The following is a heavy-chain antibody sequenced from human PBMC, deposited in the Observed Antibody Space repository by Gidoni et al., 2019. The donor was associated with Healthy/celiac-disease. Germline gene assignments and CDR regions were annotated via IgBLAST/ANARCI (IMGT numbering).Heavy chain of an antibody. CDR1: GFTFSSSA. CDR2: ISYDGSNK. J-gene: IGHJ1*01. V-gene: IGHV3-30-3*01. Sequence: QVQLVESGGGVVQPGRSLRPSCAASGFTFSSSAMHWSRQAQGKGLEWVAVISYDGSNKYYADSVKGRFTSSRDNSKNTLYLQMNSLRAEDTAVYYCARDRGLPSLRYFDWSESGAYFQHWGQGTLVTVSS. CDR3: ARDRGLPSLRYFDWSESGAYFQH. D-gene: IGHD3-9*01.